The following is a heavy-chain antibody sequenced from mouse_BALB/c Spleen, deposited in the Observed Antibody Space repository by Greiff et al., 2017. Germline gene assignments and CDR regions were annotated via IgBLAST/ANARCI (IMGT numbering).Heavy chain of an antibody. Sequence: VKLVESGPGLVAPSQSLSITCTVSGFSLTIYGVHWVRQPPGKGLEWLGVIWAGGSTNYNSALMSRLSLSKDNSKSQVFLRMNSLQTDDTAMYYCARDKYGPFAYWGQGTLVTVSA. CDR1: GFSLTIYG. J-gene: IGHJ3*01. V-gene: IGHV2-9*02. CDR2: IWAGGST. CDR3: ARDKYGPFAY. D-gene: IGHD2-10*02.